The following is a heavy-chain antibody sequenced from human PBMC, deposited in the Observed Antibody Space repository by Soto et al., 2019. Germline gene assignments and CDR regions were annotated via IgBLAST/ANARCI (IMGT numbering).Heavy chain of an antibody. D-gene: IGHD2-8*01. J-gene: IGHJ5*02. CDR3: ATVPAHCTNGVCYTSNWFDP. CDR1: GYTLTELS. V-gene: IGHV1-24*01. CDR2: FDPEDGET. Sequence: ASVKVSCKVSGYTLTELSMHWVRQAPGKGLEWMGGFDPEDGETIYAQKFQGRVTMTEDTSTDTAYMELSSLRSEDTAVYYCATVPAHCTNGVCYTSNWFDPWGQGTLVTVSS.